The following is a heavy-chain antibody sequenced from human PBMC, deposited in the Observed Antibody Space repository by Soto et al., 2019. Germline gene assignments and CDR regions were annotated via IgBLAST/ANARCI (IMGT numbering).Heavy chain of an antibody. CDR1: GGTFSSYT. D-gene: IGHD2-2*01. CDR2: IIPILGIA. CDR3: AGKVVGPGPAARFSYWFDP. J-gene: IGHJ5*02. V-gene: IGHV1-69*02. Sequence: GASVKVSCKASGGTFSSYTISWVRQAPGQGLEWMGRIIPILGIANYAQKFQGRVTITADKSTSTAYMELSSLRSEDTAVYYCAGKVVGPGPAARFSYWFDPWGQGTLVTVSS.